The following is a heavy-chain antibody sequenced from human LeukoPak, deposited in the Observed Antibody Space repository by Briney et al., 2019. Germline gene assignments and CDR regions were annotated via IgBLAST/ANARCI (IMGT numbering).Heavy chain of an antibody. CDR3: AKAGNSGWDQYYFDY. CDR2: ISWDGGST. J-gene: IGHJ4*02. Sequence: GGSLRLSCAASGFTFDDYAMHWVRQAPGKGLEWVSLISWDGGSTYYADSVKGRFTISRDNSKNSLYLQMNSLRAEDTALYYCAKAGNSGWDQYYFDYWGQGTLVTVSS. V-gene: IGHV3-43D*03. CDR1: GFTFDDYA. D-gene: IGHD6-19*01.